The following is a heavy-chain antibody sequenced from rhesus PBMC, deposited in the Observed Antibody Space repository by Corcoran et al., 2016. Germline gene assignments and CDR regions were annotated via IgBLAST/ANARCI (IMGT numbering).Heavy chain of an antibody. J-gene: IGHJ4*01. CDR3: AGKGLDWLFGLGYFDY. CDR2: FYGSSGST. Sequence: QVQLQESGPGLVKPSETLSLTCAVSGGSISDSYYWNWIRQPPGKGLEWIGNFYGSSGSTDYNPSRRSRVTSAKVTAKNQFSLKLSAVTAADTAVYYWAGKGLDWLFGLGYFDYWGQGVLVTVSS. D-gene: IGHD3-3*01. V-gene: IGHV4S7*01. CDR1: GGSISDSYY.